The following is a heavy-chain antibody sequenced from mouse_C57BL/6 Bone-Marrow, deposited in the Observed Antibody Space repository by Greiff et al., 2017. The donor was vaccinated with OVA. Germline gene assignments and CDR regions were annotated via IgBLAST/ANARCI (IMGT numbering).Heavy chain of an antibody. CDR2: SRNKANDYTT. V-gene: IGHV7-1*01. CDR1: GFTFSDFY. D-gene: IGHD1-1*01. Sequence: EVQGVESGGGLVQSGRSLRLSCATSGFTFSDFYMEWVRQAPGKGLEWIAASRNKANDYTTEYSASVKGRFIVSRDTSQSILYLQMNALRAEDTAIYYCARDAPTVVGYFDVWGTGTTGTVSS. J-gene: IGHJ1*03. CDR3: ARDAPTVVGYFDV.